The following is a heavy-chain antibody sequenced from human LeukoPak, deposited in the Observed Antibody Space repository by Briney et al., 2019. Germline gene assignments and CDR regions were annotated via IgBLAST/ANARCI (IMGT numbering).Heavy chain of an antibody. CDR1: GGSFSGCY. D-gene: IGHD6-13*01. CDR2: INHSGST. J-gene: IGHJ4*02. Sequence: MPSETLSLTCAVYGGSFSGCYWSWIRQPPGKGLEWIGEINHSGSTNYNPSLKSRVTISVDTSKNQFSLKLSSVTAADTAVYYCARRSAGQQLHWGQGTLVTVSS. V-gene: IGHV4-34*01. CDR3: ARRSAGQQLH.